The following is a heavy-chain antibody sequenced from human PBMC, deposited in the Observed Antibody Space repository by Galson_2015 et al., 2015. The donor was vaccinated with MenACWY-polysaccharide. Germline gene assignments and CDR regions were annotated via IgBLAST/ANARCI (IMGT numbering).Heavy chain of an antibody. CDR1: GFTFSSYG. V-gene: IGHV3-23*01. D-gene: IGHD3-10*01. CDR2: LSPTTGNT. J-gene: IGHJ4*02. CDR3: AKGAARYGSGNYNDY. Sequence: SLRLSCAGSGFTFSSYGMGWVRQAPGKGLEWVSGLSPTTGNTYYADSVRGRFTISRDNSKNTQYLQMESLRAEDTALYYCAKGAARYGSGNYNDYWGQGTQVTVSS.